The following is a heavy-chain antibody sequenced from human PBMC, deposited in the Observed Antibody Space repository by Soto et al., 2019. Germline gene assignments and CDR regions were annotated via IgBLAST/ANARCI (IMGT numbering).Heavy chain of an antibody. D-gene: IGHD2-21*01. CDR3: AKDCVSDETSHGPNGY. CDR2: ISGSGDAK. CDR1: GFTFSSYG. V-gene: IGHV3-23*01. J-gene: IGHJ4*02. Sequence: EVHLLESGGGLVQPGESLRLSCAASGFTFSSYGMSWVRQAPGKGLEWASIISGSGDAKYYADSVKGRFTISRYNSKNTMYLQMDSLRAEDTAVYYCAKDCVSDETSHGPNGYRGQGTLVTVSS.